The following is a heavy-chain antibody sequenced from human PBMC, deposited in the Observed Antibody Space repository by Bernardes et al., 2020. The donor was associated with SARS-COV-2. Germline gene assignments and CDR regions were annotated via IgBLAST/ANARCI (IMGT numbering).Heavy chain of an antibody. CDR2: IYRSGST. CDR1: GFTVSSNY. V-gene: IGHV3-53*01. CDR3: ARTVVDTSMALNYRYYYYGMDV. Sequence: GGSLRLSCAASGFTVSSNYMSWVRQAPGKGLEWVSFIYRSGSTDYADSVKGRFTISRDNFKNTVYLQMNSLRAEDTAVYYCARTVVDTSMALNYRYYYYGMDVWGQGTTVTVSS. J-gene: IGHJ6*02. D-gene: IGHD5-18*01.